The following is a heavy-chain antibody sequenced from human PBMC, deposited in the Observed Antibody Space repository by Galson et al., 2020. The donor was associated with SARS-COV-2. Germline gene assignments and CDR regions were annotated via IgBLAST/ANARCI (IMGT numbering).Heavy chain of an antibody. CDR2: ISAYNGNT. D-gene: IGHD2-2*03. Sequence: ASVKVSCKASGYTFTSYGISWVRQAPGQGLEWMGWISAYNGNTNYAQKLQGRVTMTTDTSTSTAYMELRSLRSDDTAVYYCAREGLDIVVVPAAETYYYYYMDVWGKGTTVTVSS. CDR3: AREGLDIVVVPAAETYYYYYMDV. V-gene: IGHV1-18*04. J-gene: IGHJ6*03. CDR1: GYTFTSYG.